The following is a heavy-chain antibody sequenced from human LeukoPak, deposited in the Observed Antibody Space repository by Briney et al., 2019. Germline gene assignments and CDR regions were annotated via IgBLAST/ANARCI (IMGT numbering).Heavy chain of an antibody. CDR3: ARDASDSSGYMYYFDY. CDR2: INSDGSST. Sequence: GGSLRLSCAASGFTFSSYWMHWVRQAPGKGLVWVSRINSDGSSTSYADSVKGRFTISTDNAKNTMYLQMNSLRAEDTAVYYCARDASDSSGYMYYFDYWGQGTLVTVSS. CDR1: GFTFSSYW. D-gene: IGHD3-22*01. V-gene: IGHV3-74*01. J-gene: IGHJ4*02.